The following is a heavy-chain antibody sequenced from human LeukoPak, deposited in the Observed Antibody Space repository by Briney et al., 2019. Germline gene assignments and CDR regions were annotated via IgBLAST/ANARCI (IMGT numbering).Heavy chain of an antibody. CDR1: GFTFSSYA. J-gene: IGHJ6*03. CDR3: ASSGSYYYYYYMDV. D-gene: IGHD1-26*01. Sequence: GSLRLSCAASGFTFSSYAMSWVRQAPGKGLEWVSAISGSGGSTYYADSVKGRFTISRDNSKNTLYLQMNSLRAEDTAVYYCASSGSYYYYYYMDVWGKGTTVTVSS. V-gene: IGHV3-23*01. CDR2: ISGSGGST.